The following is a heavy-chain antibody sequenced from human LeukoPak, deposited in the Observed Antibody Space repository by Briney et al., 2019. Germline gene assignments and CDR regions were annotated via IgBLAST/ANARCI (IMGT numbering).Heavy chain of an antibody. CDR2: IFHTGDV. D-gene: IGHD2-15*01. J-gene: IGHJ4*02. V-gene: IGHV4-38-2*02. Sequence: PSETLSLTCTVSGYSINSGYFWGWVRQPPGKGPEWIGSIFHTGDVYYNPSLRSRVTLSIDTSRNQVSLKVTSVTAADTALYYCAGVVASTSIDSWGQGILVTVSS. CDR1: GYSINSGYF. CDR3: AGVVASTSIDS.